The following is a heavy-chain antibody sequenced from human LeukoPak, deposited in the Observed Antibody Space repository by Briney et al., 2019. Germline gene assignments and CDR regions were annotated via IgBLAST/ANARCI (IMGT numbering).Heavy chain of an antibody. V-gene: IGHV3-23*01. CDR1: GFTFGSYS. J-gene: IGHJ4*02. CDR3: AREGRIVALDY. CDR2: ISGSGGST. D-gene: IGHD5-12*01. Sequence: GGSLRLSCAASGFTFGSYSMNWVRQAPGKGLEWVSAISGSGGSTYYADSVKGRFTISRDNSKNTLYLQMNSLRAEDTAVYYCAREGRIVALDYWGQGALVTVSS.